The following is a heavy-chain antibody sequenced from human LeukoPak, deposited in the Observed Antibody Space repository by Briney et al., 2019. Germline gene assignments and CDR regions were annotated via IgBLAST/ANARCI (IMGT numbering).Heavy chain of an antibody. CDR3: ARGRWGYYYDSSGYYRALYYFDY. CDR1: GGSFNGYY. Sequence: SETLSLTCGVSGGSFNGYYWNWIRQSPGKGLEWIGEINHSGSTNYNPSLKSRVTISVDTSKNQFSLKLSSVTAADTAVYYCARGRWGYYYDSSGYYRALYYFDYWGQGTLVTVSS. V-gene: IGHV4-34*01. J-gene: IGHJ4*02. D-gene: IGHD3-22*01. CDR2: INHSGST.